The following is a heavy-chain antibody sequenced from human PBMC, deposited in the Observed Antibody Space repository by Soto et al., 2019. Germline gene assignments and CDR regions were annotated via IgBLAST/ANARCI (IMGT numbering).Heavy chain of an antibody. CDR3: ARMACSSTSCYALFDY. D-gene: IGHD2-2*01. Sequence: QVQLQQWGAGLLKPSETLSLTCAVYGGSFSGYYWSWIRQPPGKGLEWIGEINHSGSTNYNPSLKSRVTISVDTSKNQFSLKLSSVTAADTAVYYCARMACSSTSCYALFDYWGQGTLVTVSS. CDR2: INHSGST. J-gene: IGHJ4*02. V-gene: IGHV4-34*01. CDR1: GGSFSGYY.